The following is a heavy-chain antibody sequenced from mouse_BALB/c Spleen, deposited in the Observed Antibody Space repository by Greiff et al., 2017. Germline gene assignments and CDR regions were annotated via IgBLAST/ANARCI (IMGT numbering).Heavy chain of an antibody. CDR2: IDPETGGT. CDR1: GYTFTDYE. D-gene: IGHD2-4*01. Sequence: QVQLQQSGAELVRPGASVTLSCKASGYTFTDYEMHWVKQTPVHGLEWIGAIDPETGGTAYNQKFKGKATLTADKSSSTAYMELRSLTSEDSAVYYCTRRLRRFDVWGAGTTVTVSS. V-gene: IGHV1-15*01. J-gene: IGHJ1*01. CDR3: TRRLRRFDV.